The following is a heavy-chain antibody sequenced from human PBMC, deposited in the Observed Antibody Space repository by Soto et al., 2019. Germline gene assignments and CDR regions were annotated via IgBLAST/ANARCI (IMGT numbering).Heavy chain of an antibody. D-gene: IGHD3-3*01. CDR2: IRSKAYGGTT. J-gene: IGHJ6*02. V-gene: IGHV3-49*03. CDR1: GFTFGDYA. Sequence: PVGSLRLSCTASGFTFGDYAMSWFRQAPVNGLEWVGFIRSKAYGGTTEYAASVKGRFTNSRDDSKSIAYLQMNSLKTEDTAVYYCTRNLWAGFDFWSGLYYYYGMDVWGQGTTVTVSS. CDR3: TRNLWAGFDFWSGLYYYYGMDV.